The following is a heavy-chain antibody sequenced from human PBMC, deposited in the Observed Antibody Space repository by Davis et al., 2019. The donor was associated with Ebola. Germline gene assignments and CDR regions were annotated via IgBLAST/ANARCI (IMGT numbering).Heavy chain of an antibody. V-gene: IGHV4-31*03. CDR3: AREGLRFEGLDV. Sequence: LRLSCTVSGDSISSGGYYWSWIRQHPGKGLEWIGYIYYSGSTYYNPSLKSRVTISVDTSKNQFSLKLSSVTAADTAVYYCAREGLRFEGLDVWGQGTTVTVSS. J-gene: IGHJ6*02. D-gene: IGHD3-3*01. CDR1: GDSISSGGYY. CDR2: IYYSGST.